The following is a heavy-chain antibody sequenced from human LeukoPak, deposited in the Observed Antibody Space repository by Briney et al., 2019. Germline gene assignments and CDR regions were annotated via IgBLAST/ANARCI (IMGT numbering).Heavy chain of an antibody. CDR2: ISWDGGST. CDR3: AKDSYCSSTSCYPDY. CDR1: GFTFDDYA. J-gene: IGHJ4*02. V-gene: IGHV3-43D*03. Sequence: GGSLRLSCAASGFTFDDYAMHWVRQAPGKGLEWVSLISWDGGSTYYADSVKGRFTISRDNSKNSLYLQMNSLSAEDTALYYCAKDSYCSSTSCYPDYWGQGTLVTVSS. D-gene: IGHD2-2*01.